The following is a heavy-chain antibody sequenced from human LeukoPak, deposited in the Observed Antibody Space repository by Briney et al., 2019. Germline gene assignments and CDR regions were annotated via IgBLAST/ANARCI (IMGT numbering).Heavy chain of an antibody. CDR3: ARGWDYDSGGRPTAYVY. J-gene: IGHJ4*02. V-gene: IGHV1-69*06. CDR2: MIPIFGAV. D-gene: IGHD3-22*01. Sequence: GASVKVSCKVSGGTFTNYAINWVGQAPGQGLEWMGGMIPIFGAVNYAQKSQGRVTITADKSTSTVYMELNSLKSEDTAVYYCARGWDYDSGGRPTAYVYWGQGTLVTVSS. CDR1: GGTFTNYA.